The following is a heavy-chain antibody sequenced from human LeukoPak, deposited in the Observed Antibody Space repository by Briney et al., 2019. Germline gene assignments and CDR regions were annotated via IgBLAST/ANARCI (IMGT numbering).Heavy chain of an antibody. Sequence: GGSLRLSCAPSGFTVSSNYMSGVRQAPGKGLEWVSVIYSGGSTYYADSVKGRFTISRDNSKNTLYLQMSSLRAEDTAVYYCAKEPYGDPGYFDLWGRGTLVTVSS. D-gene: IGHD4-17*01. J-gene: IGHJ2*01. V-gene: IGHV3-53*01. CDR2: IYSGGST. CDR3: AKEPYGDPGYFDL. CDR1: GFTVSSNY.